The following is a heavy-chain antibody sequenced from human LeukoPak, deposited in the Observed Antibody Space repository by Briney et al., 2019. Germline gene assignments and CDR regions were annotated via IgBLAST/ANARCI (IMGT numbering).Heavy chain of an antibody. Sequence: GASVKVSCKASGYTLSDSHLSWVRQAPGQGLQWMGWIKSNSGGIKYAQEFQDRVIMTRDTSINTAYMELSSLRSDDTAIYYCARDPVDGYSHFDFWGQGTLVTVPS. V-gene: IGHV1-2*02. J-gene: IGHJ4*02. CDR2: IKSNSGGI. CDR1: GYTLSDSH. CDR3: ARDPVDGYSHFDF. D-gene: IGHD4-11*01.